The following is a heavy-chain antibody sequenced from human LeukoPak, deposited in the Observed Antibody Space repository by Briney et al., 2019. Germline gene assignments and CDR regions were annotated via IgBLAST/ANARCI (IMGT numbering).Heavy chain of an antibody. V-gene: IGHV3-48*03. CDR2: IGNSGSPI. Sequence: GGSLRLSCAASGFTFSSYEMNWVRQAPGKGLEWVSYIGNSGSPIYYADSVKGRFTISRDNAKNSLFLQMSSLRAEDTAVYYCARTFDSWGHGTLVTVSS. J-gene: IGHJ5*01. CDR3: ARTFDS. CDR1: GFTFSSYE.